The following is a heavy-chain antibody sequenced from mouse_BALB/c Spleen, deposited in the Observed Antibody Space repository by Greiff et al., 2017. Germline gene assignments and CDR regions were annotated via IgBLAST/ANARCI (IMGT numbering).Heavy chain of an antibody. Sequence: EVMVVESGGGLVQPGGSLRLSCATSGFTFTDYYMSWVRQPPGKALEWLGFIRNKANGYTTEYSASVKGRFTISRDNSQSILYLQMNTLRAEDSATYYCARGGSPYYFDYWGQGTTLTVSS. CDR1: GFTFTDYY. CDR3: ARGGSPYYFDY. J-gene: IGHJ2*01. CDR2: IRNKANGYTT. V-gene: IGHV7-3*02.